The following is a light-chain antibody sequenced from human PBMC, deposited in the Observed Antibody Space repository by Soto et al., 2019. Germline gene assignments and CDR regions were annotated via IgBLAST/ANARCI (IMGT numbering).Light chain of an antibody. V-gene: IGKV1-39*01. CDR1: QSISTY. J-gene: IGKJ1*01. CDR3: QQSYSNPTWT. CDR2: DSS. Sequence: DIQLTQSPSSLSASVGDRITITCRASQSISTYLNWYQQKPGEAPTLVVYDSSTLQSGVPSRFSGSGFGAEFTLTVSSLQPEDFATYYCQQSYSNPTWTFGQGTKVDIK.